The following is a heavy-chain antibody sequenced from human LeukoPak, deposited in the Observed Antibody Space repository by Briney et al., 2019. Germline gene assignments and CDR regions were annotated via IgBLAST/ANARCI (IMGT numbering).Heavy chain of an antibody. V-gene: IGHV1-24*01. D-gene: IGHD2-2*01. CDR3: ALRKGCSSTSCNRVAYGMDV. CDR1: GYTLTELS. J-gene: IGHJ6*02. CDR2: FDPEDGGT. Sequence: ASVKVSCKVSGYTLTELSMHWVRQAPGKGLEWMGGFDPEDGGTIYAQKFQGRVTMTEDTSTDTAYMELSSLRSEDTAVYYCALRKGCSSTSCNRVAYGMDVWGQGPTVTVS.